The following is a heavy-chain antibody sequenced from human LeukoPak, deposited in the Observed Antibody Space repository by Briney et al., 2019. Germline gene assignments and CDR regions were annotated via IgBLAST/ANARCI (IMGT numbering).Heavy chain of an antibody. CDR3: ARGLYSGSSYTKGY. D-gene: IGHD1-26*01. CDR2: ISASGSTT. Sequence: PGGSLRLSCAASGFTFTDYAMGWVRQAPGQGLEWASTISASGSTTYYADSVKGRFTISRDNAKNTLFLQMNSLRAEDTAVYYCARGLYSGSSYTKGYWGQGTLVTVSS. CDR1: GFTFTDYA. V-gene: IGHV3-23*01. J-gene: IGHJ4*02.